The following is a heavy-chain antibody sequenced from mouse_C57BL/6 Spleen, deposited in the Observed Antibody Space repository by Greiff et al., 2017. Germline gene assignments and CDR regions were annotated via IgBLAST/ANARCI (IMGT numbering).Heavy chain of an antibody. CDR2: ISSGSSTI. Sequence: EVKLMESGGGLVKPGGSLKLSCAASGFTFSDYGMHWVRQAPEKGLEWVAYISSGSSTIYYADTVKGRFTISRDNAKNTLFLQMTSLRSEDTAMYYCARNGYYTFWYFDVWGTGTTVTVSS. V-gene: IGHV5-17*01. CDR3: ARNGYYTFWYFDV. D-gene: IGHD2-3*01. CDR1: GFTFSDYG. J-gene: IGHJ1*03.